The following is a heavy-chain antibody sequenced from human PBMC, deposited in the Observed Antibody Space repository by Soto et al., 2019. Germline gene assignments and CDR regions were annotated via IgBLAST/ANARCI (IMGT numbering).Heavy chain of an antibody. CDR3: ARGGWGAYYFDY. CDR1: GFTFNNYW. J-gene: IGHJ4*02. D-gene: IGHD1-26*01. CDR2: IKYDESST. V-gene: IGHV3-74*01. Sequence: EVQLVESGGGLVQPGGSLRLSCAASGFTFNNYWMHWVRQAPGKGLVWVSRIKYDESSTSYADSVKGRFTISRDNAKNTLYLQMNCLRGEDTAVYYCARGGWGAYYFDYWGQGTLVTVSS.